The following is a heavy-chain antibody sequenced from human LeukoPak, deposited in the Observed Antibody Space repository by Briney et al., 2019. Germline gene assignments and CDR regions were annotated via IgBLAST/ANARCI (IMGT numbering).Heavy chain of an antibody. CDR1: GGSFSGYY. J-gene: IGHJ4*02. CDR3: ARDHGYSSGWSDD. D-gene: IGHD6-19*01. V-gene: IGHV4-34*01. Sequence: SETLSLTCAVYGGSFSGYYWSWIRQPPGKGLEWIGEINHSGSTNYNPSLKSRVTISVDTSKNQFSLKLSSVTAADTAVYYCARDHGYSSGWSDDWGQGTLVTVSS. CDR2: INHSGST.